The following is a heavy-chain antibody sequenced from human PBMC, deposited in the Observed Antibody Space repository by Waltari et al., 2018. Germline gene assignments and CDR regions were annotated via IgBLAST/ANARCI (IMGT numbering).Heavy chain of an antibody. V-gene: IGHV3-23*01. CDR1: GFTFSSYA. CDR3: AKGRYENVYYFDY. D-gene: IGHD1-20*01. J-gene: IGHJ4*02. Sequence: EVQLLESGGGLVQPGGSLRVSCAASGFTFSSYAMSWVRQAPGKGVGWVSAISGSGFNTYYAGSVKGRFTIARDTSKNTLYLQMNSLRAEDTAVYYCAKGRYENVYYFDYWGQGTLVTVSS. CDR2: ISGSGFNT.